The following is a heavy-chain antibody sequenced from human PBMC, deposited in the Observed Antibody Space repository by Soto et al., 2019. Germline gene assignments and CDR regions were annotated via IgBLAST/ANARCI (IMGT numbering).Heavy chain of an antibody. CDR1: GYSFTSYW. CDR3: ARHGTTVTTLGDY. V-gene: IGHV5-51*01. J-gene: IGHJ4*02. Sequence: GESLKISCKGSGYSFTSYWIGWVRQMPGKGLEWLGIIYPGDSDTRYSPSYQGQVTISADKSISTAYLQWSSLKASDTAMYYCARHGTTVTTLGDYWGQGTLVTVSS. CDR2: IYPGDSDT. D-gene: IGHD4-17*01.